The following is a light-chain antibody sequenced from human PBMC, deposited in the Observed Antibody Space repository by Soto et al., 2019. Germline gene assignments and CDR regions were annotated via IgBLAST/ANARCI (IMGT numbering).Light chain of an antibody. J-gene: IGLJ1*01. Sequence: QSGLTQPPSVSGAPGQGVTISCTGSSSNIGAGYDVHWYQQLPGTAPKVLIYGNSNRPSGVPDRFSGSKSGTSASLAITGLQAEDEADYYCQSYDSSLSGYVFGTGTKVTVL. CDR3: QSYDSSLSGYV. CDR2: GNS. CDR1: SSNIGAGYD. V-gene: IGLV1-40*01.